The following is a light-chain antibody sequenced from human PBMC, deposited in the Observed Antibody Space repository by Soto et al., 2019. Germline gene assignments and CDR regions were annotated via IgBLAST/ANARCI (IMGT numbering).Light chain of an antibody. J-gene: IGLJ1*01. V-gene: IGLV1-47*02. CDR3: AAWDDNLNAYV. Sequence: QSLITHPPSASSTPGQTVTISCSGSTSNIGTFYVYWYQHLPGTAPKLLIYLGDQRASGVSDRFSGSKSGTSASLAINGLRSDDEADYYCAAWDDNLNAYVFGSGTKVTVL. CDR1: TSNIGTFY. CDR2: LGD.